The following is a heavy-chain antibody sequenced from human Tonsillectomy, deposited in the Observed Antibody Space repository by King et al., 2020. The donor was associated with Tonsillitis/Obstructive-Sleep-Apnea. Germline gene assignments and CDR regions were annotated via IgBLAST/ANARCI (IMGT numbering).Heavy chain of an antibody. Sequence: QLVQSGAEVKTPGASVKVSCKASGYTFSRYYIHWVRQARGQGLEWKGIINPSDGITTYAQKFQGTVTMTTDTSASTVYLELSSLRSEDTAVYYCARDDVVGRYIDSWGQGTLVTVSS. V-gene: IGHV1-46*01. CDR2: INPSDGIT. J-gene: IGHJ4*02. CDR1: GYTFSRYY. CDR3: ARDDVVGRYIDS. D-gene: IGHD1-14*01.